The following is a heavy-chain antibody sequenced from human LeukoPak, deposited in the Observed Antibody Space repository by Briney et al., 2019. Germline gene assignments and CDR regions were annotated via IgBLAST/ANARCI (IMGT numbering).Heavy chain of an antibody. CDR2: ISNSSGST. D-gene: IGHD6-25*01. CDR1: GFTFSPYA. J-gene: IGHJ4*02. Sequence: PGRSLRLSCAASGFTFSPYAMHWVRQAPGKGLEWVSSISNSSGSTYYADSVKGRFTISRDNSKNTLYLQMNSLRAEDTAVYYCASGGAPAGYWGQGTLVIVSS. CDR3: ASGGAPAGY. V-gene: IGHV3-23*01.